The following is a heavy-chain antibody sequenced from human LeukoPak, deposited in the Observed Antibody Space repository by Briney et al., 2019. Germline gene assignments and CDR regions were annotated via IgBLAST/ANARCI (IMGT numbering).Heavy chain of an antibody. D-gene: IGHD2-2*01. Sequence: ASVKVSCKASGYTFTSYYMHWVRQPPGQGLEWMGIINPSGGSTSYAQKFQGRVTMTRDTSTSTVYMELSSLRSEDTAVYFCARDRGVVVPAARYGYYYYMDVWGKGTTVTVSS. CDR2: INPSGGST. J-gene: IGHJ6*03. CDR1: GYTFTSYY. V-gene: IGHV1-46*01. CDR3: ARDRGVVVPAARYGYYYYMDV.